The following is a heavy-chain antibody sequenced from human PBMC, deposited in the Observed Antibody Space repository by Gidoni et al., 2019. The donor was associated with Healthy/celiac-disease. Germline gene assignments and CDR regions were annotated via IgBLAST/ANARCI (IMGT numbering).Heavy chain of an antibody. CDR1: GGSISSGRYS. CDR2: IYTSGST. J-gene: IGHJ5*02. V-gene: IGHV4-61*02. Sequence: QVQLQESGPGLVKPSQTLSLTCTVPGGSISSGRYSWSWIRQPAGKGLEWIGRIYTSGSTNYNPSLKSRVTMSVDTSKNQFSLKLSSVTAADTAVYYCARVSPPGHSSSLRGWFDPWGQGTLVTVSS. CDR3: ARVSPPGHSSSLRGWFDP. D-gene: IGHD6-6*01.